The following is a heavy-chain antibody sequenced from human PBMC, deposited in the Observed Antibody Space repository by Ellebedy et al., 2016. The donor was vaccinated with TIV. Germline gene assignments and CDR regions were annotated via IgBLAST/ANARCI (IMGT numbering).Heavy chain of an antibody. CDR2: ISHSGST. D-gene: IGHD3-3*01. CDR3: ARRKITIFGVTDAFDI. CDR1: GGSFSPYY. V-gene: IGHV4-34*01. Sequence: MPGGSLRLSCAVYGGSFSPYYWSWIRQPPGKGLEWIGEISHSGSTNYNPSLRSRVTISVDTSKNQFSLRLSSVTAADTAVYHRARRKITIFGVTDAFDIWGQGTVVTVSS. J-gene: IGHJ3*02.